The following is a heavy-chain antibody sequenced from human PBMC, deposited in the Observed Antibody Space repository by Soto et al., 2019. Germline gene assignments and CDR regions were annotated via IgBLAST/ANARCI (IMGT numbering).Heavy chain of an antibody. J-gene: IGHJ4*02. Sequence: QVQLQESGPGLVKPSQTLSLTCTVSGGSISSGDYYWNWIRQHPGKGLEWIGYIYHRGSTKYNPSLKNRVTISVNTSKNQISLKLSSLSAADTAVYYCARAESVGHPVVPAYWGQGTLVTVSS. CDR3: ARAESVGHPVVPAY. D-gene: IGHD2-21*01. V-gene: IGHV4-31*03. CDR2: IYHRGST. CDR1: GGSISSGDYY.